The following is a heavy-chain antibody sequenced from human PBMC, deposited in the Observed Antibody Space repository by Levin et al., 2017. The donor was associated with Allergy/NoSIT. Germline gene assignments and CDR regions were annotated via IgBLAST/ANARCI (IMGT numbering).Heavy chain of an antibody. CDR1: GFIFDDYA. V-gene: IGHV3-20*04. CDR3: ARDLVAYGGVTGTFGY. Sequence: SGGSLRLSCEASGFIFDDYAMSWVRHTPGKGLEWVSGISWNGDSTGYADFVKGRFTISRERGKNSLYLQMNSLRVEDTAIYYCARDLVAYGGVTGTFGYWGQGSLVTVSS. J-gene: IGHJ4*02. D-gene: IGHD3-16*01. CDR2: ISWNGDST.